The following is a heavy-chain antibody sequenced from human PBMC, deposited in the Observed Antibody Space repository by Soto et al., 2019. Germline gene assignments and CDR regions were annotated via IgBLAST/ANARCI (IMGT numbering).Heavy chain of an antibody. J-gene: IGHJ4*02. Sequence: GGSLRLSCAASGLTFRIYAMNWVRQAPGKGLEWVSGISGSGDSTYYADSVKGRFTISRDNSKNTLYLQMNSLRAEDTAVYYCAKVSSGTSIADYWGQGTLVTVSS. V-gene: IGHV3-23*01. CDR2: ISGSGDST. D-gene: IGHD6-13*01. CDR1: GLTFRIYA. CDR3: AKVSSGTSIADY.